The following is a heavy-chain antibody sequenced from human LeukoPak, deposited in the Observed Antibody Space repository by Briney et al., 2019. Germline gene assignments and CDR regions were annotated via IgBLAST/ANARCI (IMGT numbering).Heavy chain of an antibody. D-gene: IGHD3-22*01. CDR3: ARDDSSGYSTLDY. J-gene: IGHJ4*02. Sequence: GGSLRLSCAASGFTFSSYSMTWVRQAPGKGLEWVSSISSSSSYIYYADSVKGRFTISRDNAKNSLYLQMNRLRAEDTAVYYCARDDSSGYSTLDYWGQGTLVTVSS. CDR1: GFTFSSYS. V-gene: IGHV3-21*01. CDR2: ISSSSSYI.